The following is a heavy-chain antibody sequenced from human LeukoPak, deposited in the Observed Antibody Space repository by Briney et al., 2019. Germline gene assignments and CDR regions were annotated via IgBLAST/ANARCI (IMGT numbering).Heavy chain of an antibody. CDR3: ARGSSLGGYAYYYYYMDV. J-gene: IGHJ6*03. D-gene: IGHD2-2*01. CDR2: INKDGSET. Sequence: GGSLRLSCEASGFSFSGYWMSWVRQAPGKGLEWVANINKDGSETHFVDSVKGRFTISRGNAKDSLYLQMNSLRAEDTAVYYCARGSSLGGYAYYYYYMDVWGKGTTVTISS. V-gene: IGHV3-7*01. CDR1: GFSFSGYW.